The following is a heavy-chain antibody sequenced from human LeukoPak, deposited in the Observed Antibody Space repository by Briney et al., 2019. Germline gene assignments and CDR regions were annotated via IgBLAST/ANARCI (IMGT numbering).Heavy chain of an antibody. CDR1: AFTLDAYA. J-gene: IGHJ2*01. Sequence: GRSLTPAWPAYAFTLDAYAMHWDRQAAGKGLEWVSGISWNSGNIGYANSVKGRFTISRDNGKNSLYLQMNSLRAEDVALYYCAKAQGGSGWYGPNWYFDLWGRGTLVTVSS. D-gene: IGHD6-19*01. CDR3: AKAQGGSGWYGPNWYFDL. CDR2: ISWNSGNI. V-gene: IGHV3-9*03.